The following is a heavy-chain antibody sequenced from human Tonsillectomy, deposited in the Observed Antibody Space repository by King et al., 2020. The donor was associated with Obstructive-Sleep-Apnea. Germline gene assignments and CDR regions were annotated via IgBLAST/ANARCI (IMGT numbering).Heavy chain of an antibody. D-gene: IGHD2-15*01. V-gene: IGHV2-5*01. CDR2: IYWNDDK. J-gene: IGHJ6*02. CDR1: GFSLSTSGVG. Sequence: TLKESGPTLVKPTQTLTLTCTFSGFSLSTSGVGVGWIRQPPGKALEWLALIYWNDDKRYSPSLKSRLTITKDTSKNQVVLTMTNMDPVETATYYCANSVGVSVERSYCSGCSCTDYYYYGMDVWGQGTTVTVSS. CDR3: ANSVGVSVERSYCSGCSCTDYYYYGMDV.